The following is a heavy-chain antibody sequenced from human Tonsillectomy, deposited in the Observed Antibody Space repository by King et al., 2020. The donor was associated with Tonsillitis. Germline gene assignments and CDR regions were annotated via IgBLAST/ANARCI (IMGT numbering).Heavy chain of an antibody. J-gene: IGHJ4*02. Sequence: VQLVESGGGLVKPGGSLRLSCAASGFSFSYAWMSWVRQAPGKGLEWVGRVKSKNDGGTIDYAAPVKGRFTISRDDSKTTLYLQMDSLETEDTAVYYCATEGLELRVYAQAPWYFDYWGQGTLVTVSS. D-gene: IGHD2-8*01. CDR2: VKSKNDGGTI. CDR1: GFSFSYAW. V-gene: IGHV3-15*01. CDR3: ATEGLELRVYAQAPWYFDY.